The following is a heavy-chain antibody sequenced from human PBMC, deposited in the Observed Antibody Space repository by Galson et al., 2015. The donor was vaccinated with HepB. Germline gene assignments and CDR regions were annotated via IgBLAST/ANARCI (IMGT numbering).Heavy chain of an antibody. J-gene: IGHJ4*02. CDR2: IHSGGDT. V-gene: IGHV3-53*05. Sequence: SLRLSCAASGFTVSSSYMNWVRQAPGKGLEWVSVIHSGGDTYYVDSVKGRFTISRDNFKNTLYLQMNSLRAEDTAVYYCAKDRFYVSSGYYDPNRPDYWGQGTLVTVSS. CDR1: GFTVSSSY. CDR3: AKDRFYVSSGYYDPNRPDY. D-gene: IGHD3-22*01.